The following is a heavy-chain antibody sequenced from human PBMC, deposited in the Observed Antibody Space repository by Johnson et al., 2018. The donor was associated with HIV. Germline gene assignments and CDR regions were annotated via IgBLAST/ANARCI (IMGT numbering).Heavy chain of an antibody. CDR3: ASLYSGYDNDAFEI. Sequence: VLLVESGGGLVQPGGSLRLSCAASGFTVSSNYMSWVRQAPGQGLEWVSVIYSGGSTYYADSVKGRFTISRDNSKNTLYLQMNSLRAEDTAVYYCASLYSGYDNDAFEIWGQGTMVTVSS. CDR2: IYSGGST. CDR1: GFTVSSNY. D-gene: IGHD5-12*01. V-gene: IGHV3-66*01. J-gene: IGHJ3*02.